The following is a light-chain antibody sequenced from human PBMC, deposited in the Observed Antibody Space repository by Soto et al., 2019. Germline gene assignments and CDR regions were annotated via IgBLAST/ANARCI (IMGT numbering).Light chain of an antibody. V-gene: IGKV3-11*01. Sequence: EIVLTQSPATLSLSPGERATLSCRASQSVSSYLAWYQQKPRQAPRLLIYDASNRATGIPARFSGSGSGTDFTLTLSSLEPEDFAVYYCQQRSNWPPLLTFGGGTKVEIK. CDR3: QQRSNWPPLLT. CDR2: DAS. J-gene: IGKJ4*01. CDR1: QSVSSY.